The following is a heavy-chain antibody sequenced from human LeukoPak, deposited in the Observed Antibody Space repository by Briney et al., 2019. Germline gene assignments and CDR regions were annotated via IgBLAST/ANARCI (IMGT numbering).Heavy chain of an antibody. D-gene: IGHD6-6*01. CDR3: AKGSSRPPNAFDI. CDR1: GFTFSGHW. CDR2: LRQDGSEK. V-gene: IGHV3-7*01. J-gene: IGHJ3*02. Sequence: GGSLRLSCAASGFTFSGHWMSWVRQAPGKGLEWVASLRQDGSEKHYVDSVEGRFTISRDNAKNSLHLQMNSLRAEDTAVYYCAKGSSRPPNAFDIWGQGTLVTVSS.